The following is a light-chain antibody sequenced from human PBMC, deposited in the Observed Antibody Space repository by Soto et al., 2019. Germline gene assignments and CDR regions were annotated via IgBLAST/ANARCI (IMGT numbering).Light chain of an antibody. CDR2: EVS. CDR3: SSYTSSSTLV. J-gene: IGLJ2*01. CDR1: SSDVGGYNY. V-gene: IGLV2-14*01. Sequence: QSVLTQPASVSGSPGQSITISCTGTSSDVGGYNYVSWYQQHPGKAPKLMIYEVSNRPSGVSNDFSGSKSGNTASLTISGLQAEDEADYYCSSYTSSSTLVFGRGTKVTVL.